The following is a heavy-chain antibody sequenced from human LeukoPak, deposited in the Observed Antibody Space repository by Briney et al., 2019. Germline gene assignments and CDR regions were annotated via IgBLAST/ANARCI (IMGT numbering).Heavy chain of an antibody. V-gene: IGHV3-21*01. J-gene: IGHJ5*02. CDR3: ARVAGGWFDP. CDR2: ISSSSSYI. Sequence: GGPLRLSCAASGFTFSSYSMNWVRQAPGKGLEWVSSISSSSSYIYYADSVKGRFTISRDNAKNSLYLQMNSLRAEDTAVYYCARVAGGWFDPWGQGTLVTVSS. CDR1: GFTFSSYS.